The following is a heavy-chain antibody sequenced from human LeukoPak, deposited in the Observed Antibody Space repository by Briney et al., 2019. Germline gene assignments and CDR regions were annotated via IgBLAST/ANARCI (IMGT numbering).Heavy chain of an antibody. CDR1: GGSVSSGSYY. CDR3: ARALGYYDSSGRYFDY. D-gene: IGHD3-22*01. V-gene: IGHV4-61*01. J-gene: IGHJ4*02. Sequence: SETLSLTCTVSGGSVSSGSYYWSWIRQPPGTGLEWIGYIYYSGSTNYNPSLKSRVTISVDTSKNQFSLKLSSVTAADTAVYYCARALGYYDSSGRYFDYWGQGTLVTVSS. CDR2: IYYSGST.